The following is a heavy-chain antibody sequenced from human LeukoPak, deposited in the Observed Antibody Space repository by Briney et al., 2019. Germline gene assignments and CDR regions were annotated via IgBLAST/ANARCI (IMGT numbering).Heavy chain of an antibody. Sequence: GGSLRLSCSASGFIFSSDNMHWVRQAPGKGLEYVSGISKNEDSTFYADSMQARFTISRDNHNNKLFLQMNSVRPEDTAVYFCVKDLAGTYSFDYWGQGARVTVSS. V-gene: IGHV3-64D*06. CDR1: GFIFSSDN. J-gene: IGHJ4*02. D-gene: IGHD3-10*01. CDR3: VKDLAGTYSFDY. CDR2: ISKNEDST.